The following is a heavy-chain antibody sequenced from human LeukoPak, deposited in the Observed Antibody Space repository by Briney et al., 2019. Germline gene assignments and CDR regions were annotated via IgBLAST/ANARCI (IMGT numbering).Heavy chain of an antibody. CDR1: VYTFTIYY. V-gene: IGHV1-46*01. CDR3: ARGPLYYYDSSGYYGNNWFDP. J-gene: IGHJ5*02. CDR2: SNPSYCST. D-gene: IGHD3-22*01. Sequence: SVKVSFKRSVYTFTIYYMHWVRQPPAQGLEWVGISNPSYCSTSYAHTSQDRGTMTRDTATSTVYMELSSLSYEQTAVYSCARGPLYYYDSSGYYGNNWFDPRGEGSLVTVSS.